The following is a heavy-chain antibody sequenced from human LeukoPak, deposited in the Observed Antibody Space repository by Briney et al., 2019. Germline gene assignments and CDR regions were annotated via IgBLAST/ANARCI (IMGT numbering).Heavy chain of an antibody. J-gene: IGHJ4*02. D-gene: IGHD6-13*01. CDR1: GFTFSSYS. V-gene: IGHV3-48*01. CDR2: ISSSSSTI. Sequence: GGSLRLSCAASGFTFSSYSMNWVRQAPGKGLEWVSYISSSSSTIYYADSVKGRFTISRDNAKNSLYLQMNSPRAEDTAVYYCARAPQQLAIDYWGQGTLVTVSS. CDR3: ARAPQQLAIDY.